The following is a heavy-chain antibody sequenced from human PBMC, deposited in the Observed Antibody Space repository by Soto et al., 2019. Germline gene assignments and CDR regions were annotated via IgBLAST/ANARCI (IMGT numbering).Heavy chain of an antibody. V-gene: IGHV3-20*04. CDR3: ARDSYSSSKAFDI. Sequence: GGSLRLSCAASGFTFGDYGMSWVRQAPGKGLEWVSGINWNGGSKGYADSVKGRFTISRDNAKNSLYLQMNSLRAEDTALYYCARDSYSSSKAFDIWGQGTMVTVSS. J-gene: IGHJ3*02. D-gene: IGHD6-6*01. CDR2: INWNGGSK. CDR1: GFTFGDYG.